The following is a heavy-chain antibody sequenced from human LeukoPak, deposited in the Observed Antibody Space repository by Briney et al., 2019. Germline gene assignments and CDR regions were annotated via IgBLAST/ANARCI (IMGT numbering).Heavy chain of an antibody. Sequence: GGSLRLSCAASGFTFSSYAMNWVRQAPGKGLEWVSAVRGSDAGTSYADSVKGRFTISRDNSKNTLYLQMNSLRAEGTAVYYCAREGRHYYDSSGYYWKDWGQGTLVTVSS. V-gene: IGHV3-23*01. J-gene: IGHJ4*02. CDR3: AREGRHYYDSSGYYWKD. CDR2: VRGSDAGT. CDR1: GFTFSSYA. D-gene: IGHD3-22*01.